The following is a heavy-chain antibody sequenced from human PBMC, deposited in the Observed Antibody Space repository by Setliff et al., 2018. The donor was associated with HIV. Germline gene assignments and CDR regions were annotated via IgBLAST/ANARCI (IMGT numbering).Heavy chain of an antibody. D-gene: IGHD3-22*01. V-gene: IGHV3-23*01. CDR2: ISGSGGTT. CDR1: GFTFTSFA. Sequence: PGGSLRLSCAASGFTFTSFAMSWVRQAPGKGLQWVSSISGSGGTTYYADSVKGRLTISRDNSRNTLYLQMNSLRVEDTAIYYCAKASSGYYLWYFDLWGRGTLVTVSS. J-gene: IGHJ2*01. CDR3: AKASSGYYLWYFDL.